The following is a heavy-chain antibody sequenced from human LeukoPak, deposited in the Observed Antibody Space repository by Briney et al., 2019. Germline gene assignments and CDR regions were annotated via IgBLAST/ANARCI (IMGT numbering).Heavy chain of an antibody. CDR3: ASGSSSPDAFDI. J-gene: IGHJ3*02. V-gene: IGHV1-69*13. Sequence: SVKVSCKASGGTFSSYAISWVRQAPGQGLEWMGGIIPIFGTANYAQKFQGRVTITADESTSTAYMELSSLRSEDTAVYYCASGSSSPDAFDIWGQGAMVTVSS. D-gene: IGHD6-13*01. CDR2: IIPIFGTA. CDR1: GGTFSSYA.